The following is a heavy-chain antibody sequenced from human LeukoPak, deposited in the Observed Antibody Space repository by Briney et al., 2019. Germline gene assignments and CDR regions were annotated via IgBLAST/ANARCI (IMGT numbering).Heavy chain of an antibody. CDR1: GFTFSSYT. V-gene: IGHV3-7*01. CDR3: ATTKIWSGYYSSGYYFDY. D-gene: IGHD3-3*01. J-gene: IGHJ4*02. CDR2: IKQDGSEK. Sequence: GGSLRLSCAASGFTFSSYTMHWVRQAPGKGLEWVANIKQDGSEKYYVDSVKGRFTISRDNAKNSLYLQMNSLRAEDTAVYYRATTKIWSGYYSSGYYFDYWGQGTLVTVSS.